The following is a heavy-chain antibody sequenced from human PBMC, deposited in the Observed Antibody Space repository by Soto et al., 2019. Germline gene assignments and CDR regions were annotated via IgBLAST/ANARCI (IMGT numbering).Heavy chain of an antibody. D-gene: IGHD2-15*01. V-gene: IGHV1-18*01. Sequence: ASVKVSCKASGYTFTSYGISWVRQAPGQGLEWMEWISAYNGNTNYAQKLQGRVTMTTDTSTSTAYMELRSLRSDDTAVYYCASSPTRKPTPYFDYWGQGTLVTVSS. J-gene: IGHJ4*02. CDR2: ISAYNGNT. CDR1: GYTFTSYG. CDR3: ASSPTRKPTPYFDY.